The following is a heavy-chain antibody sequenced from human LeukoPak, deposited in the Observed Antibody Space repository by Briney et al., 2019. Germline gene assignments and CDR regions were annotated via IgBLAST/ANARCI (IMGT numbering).Heavy chain of an antibody. CDR3: ARDSVEQWLVPDY. CDR2: IYYSGST. CDR1: GGSISSSSYY. V-gene: IGHV4-39*07. D-gene: IGHD6-19*01. J-gene: IGHJ4*02. Sequence: PSETLSLTCTVSGGSISSSSYYWGWIRQPPGKGLEWIGSIYYSGSTYYNPSLKSRVTISVDTSKNQFSLKLSSVTAADTAVYYCARDSVEQWLVPDYWGQGTLVTVSS.